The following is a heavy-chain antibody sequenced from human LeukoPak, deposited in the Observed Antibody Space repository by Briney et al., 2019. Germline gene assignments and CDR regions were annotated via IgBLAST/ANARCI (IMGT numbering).Heavy chain of an antibody. CDR1: GDSISSYS. Sequence: SETLSLTCTVSGDSISSYSWSWIRQPPGKELEWIAYIYYSGSTNYNPSLKSRVTMSVDTSKSQVSLKLSSVTAADSAVYYCARGTAYGDTGSFDYWGRGTLVTVSS. CDR2: IYYSGST. J-gene: IGHJ4*02. V-gene: IGHV4-59*01. D-gene: IGHD4-17*01. CDR3: ARGTAYGDTGSFDY.